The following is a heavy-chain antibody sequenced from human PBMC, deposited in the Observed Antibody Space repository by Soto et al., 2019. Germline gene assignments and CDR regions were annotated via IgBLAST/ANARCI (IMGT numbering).Heavy chain of an antibody. J-gene: IGHJ4*02. D-gene: IGHD5-18*01. CDR1: GFTFSSYA. V-gene: IGHV3-23*01. CDR2: ISGSSGST. CDR3: AKEGEVAPGHVDTAMVDY. Sequence: PGGSLRLSCAASGFTFSSYAMSWVRQAPGKGLEWVSAISGSSGSTYYADSVKGRFTISRDNSKNTLYLQMNSLRAEDTAVYYCAKEGEVAPGHVDTAMVDYWGQGTLVTVSS.